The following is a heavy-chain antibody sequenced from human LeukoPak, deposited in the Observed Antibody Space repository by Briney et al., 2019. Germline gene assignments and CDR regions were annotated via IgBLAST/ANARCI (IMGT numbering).Heavy chain of an antibody. CDR2: ISSSGSTI. Sequence: GGSLRLSCAASGFTLSSYEMNWVRQAPGKGLEWVSYISSSGSTIYYADSVKGRFTISRDNAKNSLYLQMNSLRAEDTAVYYCARDPPWNLAAAGLDNWFEPWGQRTLVTVSS. J-gene: IGHJ5*02. CDR1: GFTLSSYE. D-gene: IGHD6-13*01. CDR3: ARDPPWNLAAAGLDNWFEP. V-gene: IGHV3-48*03.